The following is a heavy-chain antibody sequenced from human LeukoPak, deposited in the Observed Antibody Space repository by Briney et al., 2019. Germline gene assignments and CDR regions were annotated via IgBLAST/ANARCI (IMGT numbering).Heavy chain of an antibody. J-gene: IGHJ4*02. D-gene: IGHD1-1*01. CDR3: ANPDLPSNDFDY. CDR2: ISGSGGST. V-gene: IGHV3-23*01. CDR1: GFTFSSYA. Sequence: GGSLRLSCAASGFTFSSYAMSWVRQAPGKGLEWVSAISGSGGSTYYADSVKGRFTISRDNSKNTLYLQMNSLRAEDTAVYYCANPDLPSNDFDYWGQGTLVTVSS.